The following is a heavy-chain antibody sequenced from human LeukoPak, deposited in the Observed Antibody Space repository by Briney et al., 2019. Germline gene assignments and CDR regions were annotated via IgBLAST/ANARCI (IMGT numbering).Heavy chain of an antibody. CDR2: INSNSGGV. V-gene: IGHV1-2*02. J-gene: IGHJ3*02. D-gene: IGHD2-15*01. CDR3: ARYLAAPYDAFDI. CDR1: GYTLTGYY. Sequence: ASVTVSCKASGYTLTGYYMHWVRQAPGQGLEWMGWINSNSGGVHYAQNFQGRVTMTRDTSISTAYMDLTRLRYDDTAVYFCARYLAAPYDAFDIWGQGTMVTVSS.